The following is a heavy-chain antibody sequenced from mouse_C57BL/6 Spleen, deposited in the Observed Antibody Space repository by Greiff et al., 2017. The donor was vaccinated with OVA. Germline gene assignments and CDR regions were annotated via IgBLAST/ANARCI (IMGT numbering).Heavy chain of an antibody. V-gene: IGHV1-82*01. CDR2: IYPGDGDT. D-gene: IGHD1-1*01. CDR1: GYAFSSSW. Sequence: QVQLKESGPELVKPGASVKISCKASGYAFSSSWMNWVKQRPGKGLEWIGRIYPGDGDTNYNGKFKGKATLTADKSSSTAYMQLSSLTSEDSAVYFCARLLRYPDYFDYWGQGTTLTVSS. CDR3: ARLLRYPDYFDY. J-gene: IGHJ2*01.